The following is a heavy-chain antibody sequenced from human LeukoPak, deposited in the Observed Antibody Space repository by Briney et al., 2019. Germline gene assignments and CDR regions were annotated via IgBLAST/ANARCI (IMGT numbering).Heavy chain of an antibody. Sequence: GGSLRLSCAASGFTFSTYAMNWVRQAPEKGLEWVSTISVSGGSTYYADSVKGRFTISRGNSKNTLYLQMNSLRAEDTAVYYCAKRVSYDSGSHFDYWGQGTLVTVSS. CDR3: AKRVSYDSGSHFDY. CDR1: GFTFSTYA. V-gene: IGHV3-23*01. D-gene: IGHD3-10*01. J-gene: IGHJ4*02. CDR2: ISVSGGST.